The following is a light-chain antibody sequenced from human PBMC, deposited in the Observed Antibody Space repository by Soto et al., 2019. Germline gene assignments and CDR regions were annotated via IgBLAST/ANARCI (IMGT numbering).Light chain of an antibody. CDR2: AAS. Sequence: DIQMTQSPSSLSASVGDRVTITCRASQSISSYLNWYQQKPGKAPKLLIYAASSLQSGVPSRFSGSGSGTDFTLTISSLQPEDFATYYCQQSYSTPITCGQVTRLEIK. CDR3: QQSYSTPIT. CDR1: QSISSY. V-gene: IGKV1-39*01. J-gene: IGKJ5*01.